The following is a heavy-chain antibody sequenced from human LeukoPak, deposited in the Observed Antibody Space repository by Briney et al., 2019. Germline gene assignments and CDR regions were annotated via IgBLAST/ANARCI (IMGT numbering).Heavy chain of an antibody. CDR1: GYTFTSYG. J-gene: IGHJ6*02. CDR2: ISAYNGNT. D-gene: IGHD5-12*01. V-gene: IGHV1-18*01. CDR3: ARGRYSGYDLDFYYYYGMDV. Sequence: GASVKVSCKASGYTFTSYGISWVRQAPGQGLEWMRWISAYNGNTNYAQKLQGRVTVTTDTSTSTAYMELRSLRSDDTAVYYCARGRYSGYDLDFYYYYGMDVWGQGTTVTVSS.